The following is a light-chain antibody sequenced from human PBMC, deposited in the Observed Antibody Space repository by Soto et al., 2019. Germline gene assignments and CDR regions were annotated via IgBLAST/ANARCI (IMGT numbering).Light chain of an antibody. CDR3: VLYLGSGIWG. CDR1: SGSVSTTYY. V-gene: IGLV8-61*01. CDR2: NTN. Sequence: QAVVTQEPSFSVSPGGTVTLTCGWSSGSVSTTYYPSWYQQTPGQAPRTLIYNTNTRSSGVPDRFSGSILGNKAALTITGARADDESDYYCVLYLGSGIWGFGGGTKVTVL. J-gene: IGLJ3*02.